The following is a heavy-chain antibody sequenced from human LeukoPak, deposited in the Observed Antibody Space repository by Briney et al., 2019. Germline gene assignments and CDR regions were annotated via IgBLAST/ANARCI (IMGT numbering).Heavy chain of an antibody. D-gene: IGHD2-21*02. CDR2: ISAYNGNT. J-gene: IGHJ4*02. V-gene: IGHV1-18*01. Sequence: GASVKVCCKASGYTFTSYGISWVRQAPGQGLEWMGWISAYNGNTNYAQKLQGRVTMTTDTSTSTAYMELSSLRSEDSAVYYCARAVKVTSSFDYWGQGTPVAVSS. CDR1: GYTFTSYG. CDR3: ARAVKVTSSFDY.